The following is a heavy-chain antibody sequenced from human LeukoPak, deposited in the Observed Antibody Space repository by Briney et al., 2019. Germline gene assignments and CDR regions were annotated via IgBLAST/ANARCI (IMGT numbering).Heavy chain of an antibody. CDR2: IYYSGRT. D-gene: IGHD2-21*02. V-gene: IGHV4-39*07. Sequence: PSETLSLTCTVSGGSISGSDYYWGWIRQPPGKGLERIGIIYYSGRTFYNPSLKSRVAISVDTSKNQFSLNLISVTAADTAVYYCARDDGRGVVTPYWGQGTLVTVSS. CDR3: ARDDGRGVVTPY. CDR1: GGSISGSDYY. J-gene: IGHJ4*02.